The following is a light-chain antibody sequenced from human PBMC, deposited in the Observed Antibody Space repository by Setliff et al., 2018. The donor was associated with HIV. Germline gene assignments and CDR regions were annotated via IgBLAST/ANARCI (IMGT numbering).Light chain of an antibody. V-gene: IGLV2-14*01. CDR1: TSDVGGYNY. CDR2: EVR. Sequence: QSALTQPASVSGSRGQSLTISCTGTTSDVGGYNYVSWYQQHPGKAPKLIIYEVRNRPSGVSDRFSGSKSGNTASLTISGLQADDEADYYCSSYAITNTLPFGTGTKVTVL. CDR3: SSYAITNTLP. J-gene: IGLJ1*01.